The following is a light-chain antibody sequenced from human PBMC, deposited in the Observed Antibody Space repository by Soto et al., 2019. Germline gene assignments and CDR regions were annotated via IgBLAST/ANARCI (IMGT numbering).Light chain of an antibody. CDR2: EGT. CDR3: CSYAGSRVVV. V-gene: IGLV2-23*01. CDR1: NSDLGGYDA. Sequence: QSVLTQPASVSGSPGQSITISCTGTNSDLGGYDAVSWYQHHPDKAPKLIIYEGTKRPSGVSNRFSGSKSGNTASLTISGLQADDEADYYCCSYAGSRVVVFGGGTKLTVL. J-gene: IGLJ2*01.